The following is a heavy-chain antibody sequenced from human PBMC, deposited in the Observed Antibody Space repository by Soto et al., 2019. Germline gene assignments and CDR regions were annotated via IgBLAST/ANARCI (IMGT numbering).Heavy chain of an antibody. CDR2: IYPGDSDT. CDR1: GGTFSSYW. Sequence: ASVKVSCKASGGTFSSYWIGWVRQMPGKGLEWMGIIYPGDSDTRYSPSFQGQVTISADKSISTAYLQWSSLKASDTAMYYCARLPMVRGVPTYYYYGMDVWGQGTTVTVSS. V-gene: IGHV5-51*01. CDR3: ARLPMVRGVPTYYYYGMDV. J-gene: IGHJ6*02. D-gene: IGHD3-10*01.